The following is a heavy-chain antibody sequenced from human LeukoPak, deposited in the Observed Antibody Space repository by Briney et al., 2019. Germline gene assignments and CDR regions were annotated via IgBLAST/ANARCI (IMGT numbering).Heavy chain of an antibody. J-gene: IGHJ6*03. CDR3: ARHDQRYFDWLVYMDV. CDR1: GGSISSSSYY. CDR2: IYYSGST. Sequence: SETLSLTCTVSGGSISSSSYYWGWIRQPPGKGLGWIGSIYYSGSTYYNPSLKSRVTISVDTSKNQFSLKLSSVTAADTAVYYCARHDQRYFDWLVYMDVWGKGTTVTISS. D-gene: IGHD3-9*01. V-gene: IGHV4-39*01.